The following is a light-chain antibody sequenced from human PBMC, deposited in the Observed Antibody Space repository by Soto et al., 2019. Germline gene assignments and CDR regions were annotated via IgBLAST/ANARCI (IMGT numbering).Light chain of an antibody. Sequence: DIQLTLSTCSLSSSVEDRVIITCRASQSISNHLAWYQQKPGKAPKLLIYDASSLQSGVPSRFSGSGSGTDFTLTISSLESEDFAVYYCQQHSNWPWTFGQGTKVDIK. CDR3: QQHSNWPWT. J-gene: IGKJ1*01. CDR2: DAS. CDR1: QSISNH. V-gene: IGKV1-17*01.